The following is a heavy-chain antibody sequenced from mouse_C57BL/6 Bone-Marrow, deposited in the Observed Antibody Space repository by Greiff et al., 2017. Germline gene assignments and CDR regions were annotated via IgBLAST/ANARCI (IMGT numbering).Heavy chain of an antibody. V-gene: IGHV1-50*01. CDR3: ARWGYDYEGY. D-gene: IGHD2-4*01. J-gene: IGHJ2*01. CDR1: GYTFTSYW. CDR2: IDPSDSYT. Sequence: VQLQESGAELVKPGASVKLSCKASGYTFTSYWMQWVKQRPGQGLEWIGEIDPSDSYTNYNQKFKGKATLTVDTTSSTAYMQLSSLTSEDSAVYYCARWGYDYEGYWGQGTTLTVSS.